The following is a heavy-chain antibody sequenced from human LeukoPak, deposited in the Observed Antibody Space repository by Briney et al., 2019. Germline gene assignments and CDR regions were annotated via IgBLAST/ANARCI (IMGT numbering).Heavy chain of an antibody. D-gene: IGHD2-2*01. J-gene: IGHJ4*02. V-gene: IGHV1-2*02. CDR1: GYTFTGSY. CDR3: ARGGVVAAAIEGDPPRRFAY. CDR2: MNPNSGGT. Sequence: ASVKVSCKASGYTFTGSYMHWVRQAPGQGLEWMGWMNPNSGGTNYAQNFQGRVTMTRDTSISTASMELSRLTSDDTAVYYCARGGVVAAAIEGDPPRRFAYWGQGTLVTVSS.